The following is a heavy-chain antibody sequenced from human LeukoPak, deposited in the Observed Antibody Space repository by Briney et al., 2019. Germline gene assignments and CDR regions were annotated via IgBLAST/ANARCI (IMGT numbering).Heavy chain of an antibody. CDR2: ISGSGGST. J-gene: IGHJ4*02. D-gene: IGHD3-16*01. Sequence: PGGSLRLSCAASGFTFSSYAMSWVRQAPGKGLEWVSPISGSGGSTYYADSVKGRFTISSDTSRDTLYLQMNSLRAEDTAVYYCAKGYYDYVWGSYYFDYWGQGTLVTVSS. CDR3: AKGYYDYVWGSYYFDY. V-gene: IGHV3-23*01. CDR1: GFTFSSYA.